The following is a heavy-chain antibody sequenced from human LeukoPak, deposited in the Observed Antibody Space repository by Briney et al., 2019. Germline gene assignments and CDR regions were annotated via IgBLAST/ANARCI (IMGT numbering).Heavy chain of an antibody. J-gene: IGHJ4*02. Sequence: KPSETLSLTCAVYGGSFSGYYCSWIRQPSGKGLEWIGEINHSGSTNYNPSLKSRVTISVDTSKNQFSLKLNSMTAADTPVYYCARVSNYALYYFDSWGQGTLVTVSS. D-gene: IGHD4-11*01. V-gene: IGHV4-34*01. CDR2: INHSGST. CDR1: GGSFSGYY. CDR3: ARVSNYALYYFDS.